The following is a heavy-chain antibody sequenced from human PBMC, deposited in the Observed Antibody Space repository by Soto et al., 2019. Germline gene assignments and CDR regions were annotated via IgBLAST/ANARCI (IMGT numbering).Heavy chain of an antibody. J-gene: IGHJ5*02. CDR2: IGGSGETT. CDR3: AKNSGWFNT. Sequence: LRLSFAASGFPFSTTDMSWVRQAPGKGLEWVSTIGGSGETTYYADSVKGRFTISRDNSKNTLYLQMNSLRADDTALYYCAKNSGWFNTWGQGALVTVSS. V-gene: IGHV3-23*01. CDR1: GFPFSTTD. D-gene: IGHD3-10*01.